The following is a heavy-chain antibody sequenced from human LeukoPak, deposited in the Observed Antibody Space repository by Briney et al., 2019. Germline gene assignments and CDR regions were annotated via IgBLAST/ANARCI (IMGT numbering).Heavy chain of an antibody. V-gene: IGHV5-51*01. CDR1: GYSFTSYW. CDR3: ARSTTVVTAWFDP. J-gene: IGHJ5*02. CDR2: IYPGNSDT. Sequence: GASLQISCKGSGYSFTSYWIGWVRQMPGKGLEWMGIIYPGNSDTRYSPSFQGQVTISADNSINTAYLQWSSLKASDTAIYYCARSTTVVTAWFDPWGQGTLVIVSS. D-gene: IGHD4-23*01.